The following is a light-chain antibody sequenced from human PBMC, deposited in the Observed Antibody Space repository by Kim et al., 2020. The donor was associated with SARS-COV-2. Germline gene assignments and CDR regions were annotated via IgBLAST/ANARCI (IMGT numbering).Light chain of an antibody. CDR1: QGISSY. V-gene: IGKV1-8*01. Sequence: ASTGDRVTITCRASQGISSYLAWYQQKPGKAPKLLIYAASTLQSGVPSRFSGSGSGTDFTLTISCLQSEDFATYYCQQYYSYPRTFGQGTKLEI. CDR2: AAS. CDR3: QQYYSYPRT. J-gene: IGKJ2*02.